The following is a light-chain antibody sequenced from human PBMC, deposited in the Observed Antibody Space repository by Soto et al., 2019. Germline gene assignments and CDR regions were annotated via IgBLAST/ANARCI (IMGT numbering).Light chain of an antibody. CDR3: LLSYSGAWV. Sequence: QAVVTQEPSLTVSPGGTVTVTCGSSTGAVTSGHWPYWFQQKPGQSPRTLIYYISIKHSCTPARFSGSLLGGKAALTLSGAQPEDEAEYYCLLSYSGAWVFGGGTKLTVL. CDR1: TGAVTSGHW. CDR2: YIS. J-gene: IGLJ3*02. V-gene: IGLV7-46*01.